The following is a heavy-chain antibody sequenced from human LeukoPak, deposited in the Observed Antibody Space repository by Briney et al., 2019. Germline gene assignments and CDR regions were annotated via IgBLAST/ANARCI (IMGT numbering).Heavy chain of an antibody. D-gene: IGHD6-19*01. CDR1: GFTFDDYT. Sequence: GGSLRLSCAASGFTFDDYTMHWVRQAPGKGLEWVSLISWDGGSTYYADSVKGRFTISRDNSKNSLYLQMNSLRTEDTALYYCAKDYSSGWRTGFDYWGQGTLVTVSS. V-gene: IGHV3-43*01. J-gene: IGHJ4*02. CDR2: ISWDGGST. CDR3: AKDYSSGWRTGFDY.